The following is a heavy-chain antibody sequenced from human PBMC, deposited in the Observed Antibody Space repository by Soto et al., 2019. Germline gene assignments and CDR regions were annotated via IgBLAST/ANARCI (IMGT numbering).Heavy chain of an antibody. CDR3: AIPCVARLPYSSGGGCFDY. V-gene: IGHV3-23*01. D-gene: IGHD6-19*01. Sequence: GGSLRLSCAASGFTFSSYAMSWVRQAPGKGLEWVSAISGSGGSTYYADSVKGRFTISRDNSKNTLYLQMNSLRAEDTAVYYCAIPCVARLPYSSGGGCFDYWGQGTLVTVSS. CDR2: ISGSGGST. CDR1: GFTFSSYA. J-gene: IGHJ4*02.